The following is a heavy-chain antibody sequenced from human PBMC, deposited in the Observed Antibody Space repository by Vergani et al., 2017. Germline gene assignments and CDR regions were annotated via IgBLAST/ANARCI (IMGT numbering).Heavy chain of an antibody. Sequence: EVQLVESGGGLVKPGGSLRLSCAASGFTFSSYSMNWVRQAPGKGLEWVSSISSSSSYIYYADSVKGRFTISRDNAKHSLYLQMNSLRAEDTAVYYCAREAVTIFGVVPNWFDPWGQGTLVTVSS. CDR3: AREAVTIFGVVPNWFDP. D-gene: IGHD3-3*01. CDR2: ISSSSSYI. V-gene: IGHV3-21*01. J-gene: IGHJ5*02. CDR1: GFTFSSYS.